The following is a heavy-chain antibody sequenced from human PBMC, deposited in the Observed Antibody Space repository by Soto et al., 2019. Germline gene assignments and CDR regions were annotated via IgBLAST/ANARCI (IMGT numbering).Heavy chain of an antibody. V-gene: IGHV4-39*01. CDR2: IYYTGST. D-gene: IGHD1-1*01. CDR1: GGSISGSSYH. J-gene: IGHJ4*02. CDR3: ATGTIGTFDS. Sequence: PSETLSLTCAVSGGSISGSSYHWGWIRQPPGRGLEWIGHIYYTGSTYYTPSLKSRVNMSVDTSKNQFSLTLNSVSAADTAVYYCATGTIGTFDSWGQGILVTVSS.